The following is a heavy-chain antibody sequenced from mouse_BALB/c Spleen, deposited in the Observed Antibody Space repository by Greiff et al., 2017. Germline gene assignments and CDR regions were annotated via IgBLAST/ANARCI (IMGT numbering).Heavy chain of an antibody. Sequence: EVKLMESGGGLVQPGGSLKLSCAASGFTFSSYGMSWVRQTPDKRLELVATINSNGGSTYYPDSVKGRFTISRDNAKNTLYLQMSSLKSEDTAMYYCARDDYDKGFSWFAYWGQGTLVTVSA. CDR3: ARDDYDKGFSWFAY. CDR2: INSNGGST. D-gene: IGHD2-4*01. V-gene: IGHV5-6-3*01. J-gene: IGHJ3*01. CDR1: GFTFSSYG.